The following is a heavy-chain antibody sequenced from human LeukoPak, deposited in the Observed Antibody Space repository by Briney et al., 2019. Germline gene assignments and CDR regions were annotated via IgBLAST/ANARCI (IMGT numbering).Heavy chain of an antibody. CDR2: INHNGNVN. CDR3: TRVGYIDEGIDY. Sequence: PGGSLRFSCAASGFTFSSYWMNWARQGPGKGLEWVASINHNGNVNYYMDSVKGRFTTSRDNAKNSLYLQMNSLRAEDTAIYYCTRVGYIDEGIDYWGQGTLVTVSS. V-gene: IGHV3-7*04. J-gene: IGHJ4*02. CDR1: GFTFSSYW. D-gene: IGHD5-24*01.